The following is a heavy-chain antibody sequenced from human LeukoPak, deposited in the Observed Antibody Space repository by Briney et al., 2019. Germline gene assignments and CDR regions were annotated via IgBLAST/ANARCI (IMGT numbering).Heavy chain of an antibody. CDR1: GGTFSSYA. J-gene: IGHJ1*01. CDR3: AREMDAHPRIVV. V-gene: IGHV1-69*01. D-gene: IGHD2-21*01. CDR2: IIPIFGTA. Sequence: SVKVSCKASGGTFSSYAISWVRQAPGQGLEWMGGIIPIFGTANYAQKFQGRVTITADESTSTAYMELSSLRSEDTAVYYCAREMDAHPRIVVWGQGTLVTVSS.